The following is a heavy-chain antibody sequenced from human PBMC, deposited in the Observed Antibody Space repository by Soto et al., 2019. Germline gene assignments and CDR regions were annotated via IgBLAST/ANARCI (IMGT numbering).Heavy chain of an antibody. D-gene: IGHD1-7*01. CDR3: TTLLTGTTGWYSDY. Sequence: GGSLRLSCAASGFTFCGSAMHWVRQASGKGLEWVGRIRSKANSYATAYAASVKGRFTISRDDSKNTAYLQMNSLKTEDTAVYYCTTLLTGTTGWYSDYWGQGTLVTVSS. CDR1: GFTFCGSA. CDR2: IRSKANSYAT. V-gene: IGHV3-73*01. J-gene: IGHJ4*02.